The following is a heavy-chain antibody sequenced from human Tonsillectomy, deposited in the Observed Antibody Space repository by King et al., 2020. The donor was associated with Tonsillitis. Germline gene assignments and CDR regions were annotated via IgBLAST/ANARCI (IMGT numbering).Heavy chain of an antibody. D-gene: IGHD2/OR15-2a*01. Sequence: VQLVESGAEVKEPGASLKVSCKASGYSFTNYYMHWVRQAPGQRLEWMGLINPSGTGTGYAQNFQGRITMTRDMSTGTDYMELSSLRSDDTAVYYCASEGGSFRPFALWGRGTLVTVSS. CDR3: ASEGGSFRPFAL. CDR1: GYSFTNYY. CDR2: INPSGTGT. J-gene: IGHJ2*01. V-gene: IGHV1-46*01.